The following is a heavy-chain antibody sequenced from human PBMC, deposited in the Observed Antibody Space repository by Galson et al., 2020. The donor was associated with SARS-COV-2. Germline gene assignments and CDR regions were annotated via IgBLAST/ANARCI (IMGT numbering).Heavy chain of an antibody. Sequence: SQTLSLTCPVSGRSISSSSYYWGWIRHPPGKGLAWNGSIYYSGSTYYNPSLKSRVTISVDTSKNQFSLKLSSVTAADTAVDYCARSVRGWYGVGAEYFQHWGHGTLVTVSS. CDR1: GRSISSSSYY. CDR2: IYYSGST. CDR3: ARSVRGWYGVGAEYFQH. D-gene: IGHD6-19*01. J-gene: IGHJ1*01. V-gene: IGHV4-39*07.